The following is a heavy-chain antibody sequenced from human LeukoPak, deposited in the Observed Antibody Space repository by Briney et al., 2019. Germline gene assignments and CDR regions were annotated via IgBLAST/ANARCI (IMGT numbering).Heavy chain of an antibody. CDR3: ARPSRYCSGGSCYSFYAFDI. CDR1: GGTFSSYA. Sequence: ASVKVSCKASGGTFSSYAIGWVRQAPGQGLEWMGGIIPIFGTANYAQKFQGRVTITADESTSTAYMELSSLRSEDTAVYYCARPSRYCSGGSCYSFYAFDIWGQGTMVTVSS. J-gene: IGHJ3*02. V-gene: IGHV1-69*13. CDR2: IIPIFGTA. D-gene: IGHD2-15*01.